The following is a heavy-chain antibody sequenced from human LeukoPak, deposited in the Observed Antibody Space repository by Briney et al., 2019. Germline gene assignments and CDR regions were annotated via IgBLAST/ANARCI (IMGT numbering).Heavy chain of an antibody. D-gene: IGHD6-13*01. V-gene: IGHV1-18*01. CDR3: ARDARGIAAAGTIFDY. CDR1: GDTFNSYA. CDR2: TSAYNGNT. Sequence: GASVKVSCKASGDTFNSYALSWVRQAPGQGLEWMGWTSAYNGNTNYAQKLQGRVTMTTDTSTSTAYMELRSLRSDDTAVYYCARDARGIAAAGTIFDYWGQGALVTVSS. J-gene: IGHJ4*02.